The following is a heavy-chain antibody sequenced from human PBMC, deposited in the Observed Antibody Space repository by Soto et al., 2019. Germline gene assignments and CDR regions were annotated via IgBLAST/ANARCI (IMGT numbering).Heavy chain of an antibody. CDR3: ARVSSSGGFDY. CDR1: GGTFSSYT. J-gene: IGHJ4*02. Sequence: QVQLVQSGAEVKKPGSSVKVSCKASGGTFSSYTISWVRQAPGQGLEWMGRIIPILGIANYAQKFQGRVTLTADKATSTAYMELSSLRSEDTAVYYCARVSSSGGFDYWGQGTLVTVSS. V-gene: IGHV1-69*02. D-gene: IGHD6-19*01. CDR2: IIPILGIA.